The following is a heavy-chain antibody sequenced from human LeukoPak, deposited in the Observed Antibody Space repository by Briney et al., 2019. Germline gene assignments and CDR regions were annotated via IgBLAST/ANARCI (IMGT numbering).Heavy chain of an antibody. D-gene: IGHD2-15*01. V-gene: IGHV3-23*01. CDR2: ISGSGGST. CDR3: AKEGSSGGSCYVDY. CDR1: GFTLSSYA. J-gene: IGHJ4*02. Sequence: PGGSLRLSCAASGFTLSSYAMSWVRQAPGKGLEWVSAISGSGGSTYYADSVKGRFTISRDNSKNTLYLQMDSLRAEDTAVYYCAKEGSSGGSCYVDYWGQGTLVTVSS.